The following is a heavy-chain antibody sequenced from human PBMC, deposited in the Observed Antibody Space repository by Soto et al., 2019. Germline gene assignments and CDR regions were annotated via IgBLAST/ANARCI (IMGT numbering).Heavy chain of an antibody. CDR1: GGSISSSSYY. V-gene: IGHV4-39*01. J-gene: IGHJ5*02. Sequence: SETLSLTCTVSGGSISSSSYYWGWIRQPPGKGLEWIGSIYYSGSTYYNPSLKSRVTISVDTSKNQFSLKLSSVTAADTAVYYCARHEEYSYGLDWFDPWGQGTLVTISS. CDR2: IYYSGST. D-gene: IGHD5-18*01. CDR3: ARHEEYSYGLDWFDP.